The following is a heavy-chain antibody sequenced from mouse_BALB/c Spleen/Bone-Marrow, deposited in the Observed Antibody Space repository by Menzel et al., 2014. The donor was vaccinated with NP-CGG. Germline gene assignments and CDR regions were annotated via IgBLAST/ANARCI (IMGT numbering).Heavy chain of an antibody. CDR3: ARWAFDAWFAY. CDR1: GYTFSSYW. Sequence: VQLQQSGAELMKPGASVKVSCKATGYTFSSYWIEWVKQRPGHGLEWIGETLPGSGNTNYNEKFKGKATFTADTSSNTAYMQLSSLASEDSAVYYCARWAFDAWFAYWGQGTLVTVSA. D-gene: IGHD3-1*01. J-gene: IGHJ3*01. V-gene: IGHV1-9*01. CDR2: TLPGSGNT.